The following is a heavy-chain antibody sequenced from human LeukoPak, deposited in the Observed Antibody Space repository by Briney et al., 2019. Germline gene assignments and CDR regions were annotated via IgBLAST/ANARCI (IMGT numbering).Heavy chain of an antibody. Sequence: SETLSLTCTVSGGSISSGSYYWSWIRQPAGKGLEWIGRIYTSGSTNYNPSLKSRVTISVDASKNQFSLKLSSVTAADTAVYYCARVAGHCSGGSCYLQKHPSIYYFDYWGQGTLVTVSS. J-gene: IGHJ4*02. CDR3: ARVAGHCSGGSCYLQKHPSIYYFDY. V-gene: IGHV4-61*02. CDR2: IYTSGST. CDR1: GGSISSGSYY. D-gene: IGHD2-15*01.